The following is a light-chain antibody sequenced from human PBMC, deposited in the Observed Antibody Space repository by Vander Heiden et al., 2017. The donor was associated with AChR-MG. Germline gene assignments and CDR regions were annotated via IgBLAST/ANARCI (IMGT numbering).Light chain of an antibody. J-gene: IGKJ2*02. Sequence: DIQMTQSPSSLSASVGDRVTITCRASQSISSYLNWYQQKPGKAPKLLIYAASSLQSGVPSRFSGSGSGTDFTLTISSLQPEDFATYYCQQIDSTPLWTFGQGTKLEIK. V-gene: IGKV1-39*01. CDR3: QQIDSTPLWT. CDR2: AAS. CDR1: QSISSY.